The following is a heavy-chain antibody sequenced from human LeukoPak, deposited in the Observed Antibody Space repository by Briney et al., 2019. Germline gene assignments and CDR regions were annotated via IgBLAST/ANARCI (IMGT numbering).Heavy chain of an antibody. J-gene: IGHJ3*02. D-gene: IGHD6-13*01. V-gene: IGHV3-43*02. Sequence: GGSLRHSCAASGFTFADYAMHWVRQAPGKGLEWVSLISGDGGSTYYADSVKGRFTISRDNNKNSLYLQMNSLRTEDTALYYCAKDRAQDRYSSSWYFAFDIWSQGTIVTVSS. CDR2: ISGDGGST. CDR1: GFTFADYA. CDR3: AKDRAQDRYSSSWYFAFDI.